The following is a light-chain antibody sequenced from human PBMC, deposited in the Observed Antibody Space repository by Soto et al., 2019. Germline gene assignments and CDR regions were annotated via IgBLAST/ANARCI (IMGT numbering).Light chain of an antibody. CDR1: QSISSW. J-gene: IGKJ1*01. V-gene: IGKV1-5*03. CDR3: QYYNNYCWT. CDR2: KTS. Sequence: DLQLTQSPSTLSASVGDRDTITCRASQSISSWLAWYQQKPGKAPKFLIYKTSNLESGVPSRFSGSGSGTEFTLTISSLQPDDFATYYCQYYNNYCWTFGQGTKVEIK.